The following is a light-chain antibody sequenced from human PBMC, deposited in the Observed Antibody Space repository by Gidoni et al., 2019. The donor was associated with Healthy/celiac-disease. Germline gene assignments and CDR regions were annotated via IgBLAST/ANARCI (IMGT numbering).Light chain of an antibody. J-gene: IGKJ1*01. CDR3: QQYNNWPPSRT. CDR2: GAS. Sequence: DIVMTPSPATLSVSPGERATLSCRASQSVSSNLAWYQQKPGQAPRLLIYGASTRATGIPARCRGSGSGAEFTLTISTLQSEDFAVYYCQQYNNWPPSRTCGQGTKVEIK. V-gene: IGKV3-15*01. CDR1: QSVSSN.